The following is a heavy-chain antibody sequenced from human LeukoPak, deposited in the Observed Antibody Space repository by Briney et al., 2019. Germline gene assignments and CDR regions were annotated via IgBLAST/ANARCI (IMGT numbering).Heavy chain of an antibody. D-gene: IGHD6-19*01. CDR2: IDPSDSYT. CDR3: ARVGIAVAGIDY. Sequence: GESLKISCKGSGYSFTSYWISWVRQMPGKGLEWMGRIDPSDSYTNYSPSFQGHVTISADKSISTAYLQWSSLEASDTAMYYCARVGIAVAGIDYWGQGTLVTVSS. CDR1: GYSFTSYW. J-gene: IGHJ4*02. V-gene: IGHV5-10-1*01.